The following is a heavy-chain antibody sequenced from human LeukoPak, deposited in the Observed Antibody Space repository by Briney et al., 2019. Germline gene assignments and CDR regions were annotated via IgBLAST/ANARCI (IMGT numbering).Heavy chain of an antibody. CDR3: ARLGVSRVVPAATYYYYGMDV. Sequence: SETLSLICTVSGGSISSYSWSWIRQPPGKGLEWIGYIYYSGSTNYNPSLKSRVTISVDTSKNQFSLKLSSVTAADTAVYYCARLGVSRVVPAATYYYYGMDVWGQGTTVTVSS. J-gene: IGHJ6*02. D-gene: IGHD2-2*01. CDR2: IYYSGST. CDR1: GGSISSYS. V-gene: IGHV4-59*01.